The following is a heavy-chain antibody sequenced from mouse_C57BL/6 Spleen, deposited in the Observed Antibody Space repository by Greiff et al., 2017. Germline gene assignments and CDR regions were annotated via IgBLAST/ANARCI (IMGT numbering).Heavy chain of an antibody. CDR3: ARYDGSSYWFAY. CDR2: IDPSDSET. V-gene: IGHV1-52*01. J-gene: IGHJ3*01. CDR1: GYTFTSYW. D-gene: IGHD1-1*01. Sequence: QVQLQQPGAELVRPGSSVKLSCKASGYTFTSYWMHWVKQRPIQGLEWIGNIDPSDSETHSNQKFKDKATLTVDKSSSTAYMQLSSLTSEDSAVYYCARYDGSSYWFAYWGQGTLVTVSA.